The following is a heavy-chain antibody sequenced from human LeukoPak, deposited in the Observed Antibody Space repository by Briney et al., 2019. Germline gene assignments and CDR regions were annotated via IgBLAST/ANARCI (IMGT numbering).Heavy chain of an antibody. V-gene: IGHV4-34*01. J-gene: IGHJ6*02. D-gene: IGHD6-13*01. CDR1: GGSFSGYY. CDR3: ARALSPYSSSWYSGPYYYYYGMDV. Sequence: SETLSLTCAVYGGSFSGYYWSWIRQPPGKGLEWIGEINHSGSTNYNPSLKSRVTISVDTSKNQFSLKLSSVTAADTAVYYCARALSPYSSSWYSGPYYYYYGMDVWGQGTTVTVSS. CDR2: INHSGST.